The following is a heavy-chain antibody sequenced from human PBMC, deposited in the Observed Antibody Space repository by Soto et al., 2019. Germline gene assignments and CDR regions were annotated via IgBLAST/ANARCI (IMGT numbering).Heavy chain of an antibody. CDR1: GFTFSSYG. CDR3: AKGTWEASASYGGEFDY. V-gene: IGHV3-30*18. J-gene: IGHJ4*02. D-gene: IGHD1-26*01. CDR2: ISYDGSNK. Sequence: QVQLVESGGGVVQPGRSLRLSCAASGFTFSSYGMHWVRQAPGKGLEWVAVISYDGSNKYYADSVKGRFTISRDNSKNTRYQELGSLRAEDTGVYYCAKGTWEASASYGGEFDYWGQGTLVTVSS.